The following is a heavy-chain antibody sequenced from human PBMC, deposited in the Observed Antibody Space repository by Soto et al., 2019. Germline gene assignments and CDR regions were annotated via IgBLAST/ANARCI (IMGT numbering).Heavy chain of an antibody. Sequence: GGSLRLSCAVSGFTVSSNYMSWVRQAPGKGLEWVSVIYSGGSTYYADSVKGRFTISRDNSKSTLYLQMNSLGAEDTAVYYCARHITMDPLLVYWGQGTLVTVSS. CDR3: ARHITMDPLLVY. CDR2: IYSGGST. V-gene: IGHV3-53*01. J-gene: IGHJ4*02. D-gene: IGHD3-10*01. CDR1: GFTVSSNY.